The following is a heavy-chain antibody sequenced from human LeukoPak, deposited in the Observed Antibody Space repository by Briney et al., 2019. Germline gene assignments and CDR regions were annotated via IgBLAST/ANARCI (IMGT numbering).Heavy chain of an antibody. CDR3: AKDRVKKAAAGTSGY. J-gene: IGHJ4*02. V-gene: IGHV3-53*05. CDR2: IYSGGST. D-gene: IGHD6-13*01. Sequence: GGSLRLSCAASGFTVSSNYMSWVRQAPGKGLEWVSVIYSGGSTYYADSVKGRFTISRDNSKNTLYLQMNSLRAEDTAVYYCAKDRVKKAAAGTSGYWGQGTLVTVSS. CDR1: GFTVSSNY.